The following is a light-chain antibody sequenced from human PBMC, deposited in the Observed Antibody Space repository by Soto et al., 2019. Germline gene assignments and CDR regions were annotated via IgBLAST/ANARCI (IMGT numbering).Light chain of an antibody. CDR2: GVS. V-gene: IGKV3-20*01. CDR1: QSVGSTF. J-gene: IGKJ1*01. CDR3: GQFVSSTPRR. Sequence: TVLTQSPGTLSMSPGERATLSCRASQSVGSTFLAWYQQKPGQAPRLLIYGVSTRATGIPDRFSGSWSGTDFTLSISWLEPEDFAMYYCGQFVSSTPRRFGQVAKVDFK.